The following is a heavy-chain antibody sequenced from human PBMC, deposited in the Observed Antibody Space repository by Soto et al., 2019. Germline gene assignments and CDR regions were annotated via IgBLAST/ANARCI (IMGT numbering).Heavy chain of an antibody. D-gene: IGHD6-6*01. CDR1: GYTFTSYD. CDR3: ARESRSIAARWFDP. V-gene: IGHV1-8*01. Sequence: QVQLVQSGAEVKKPGASVKVSCKASGYTFTSYDINWVRQATGQGLEWMGWMNPNSGNTVYAQKFQGRVTMTRNTSISTAYLELSSLRSEDPAVYYCARESRSIAARWFDPWGQGTLVTVSS. J-gene: IGHJ5*02. CDR2: MNPNSGNT.